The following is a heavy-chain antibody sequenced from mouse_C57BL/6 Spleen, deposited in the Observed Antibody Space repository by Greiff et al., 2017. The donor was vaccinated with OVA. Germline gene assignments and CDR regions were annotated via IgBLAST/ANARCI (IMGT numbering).Heavy chain of an antibody. J-gene: IGHJ4*01. D-gene: IGHD4-1*01. CDR3: ARGTGTDYYAMDY. CDR1: GYSITSGYY. V-gene: IGHV3-6*01. CDR2: ISYDGSN. Sequence: EVQLQQSGPGLVKPSQSLSLTCSVTGYSITSGYYWNWIRQFPGNKLEWMGYISYDGSNNYNPSLKNRIPITRDSSKNQFFLKLNSVTTEDTATYYCARGTGTDYYAMDYWGQGTSVTVSS.